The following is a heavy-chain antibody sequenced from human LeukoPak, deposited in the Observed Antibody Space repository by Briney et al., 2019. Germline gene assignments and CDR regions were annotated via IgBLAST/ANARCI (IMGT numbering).Heavy chain of an antibody. Sequence: GGSLRLSCAASGFTFDDCGMSWVRQAPGKGLEWVSGINWNGGGTGYADSVKGRFTISRDNAKNSLYLQMNSLRAEDTAFYYCARGWLRINWYFDLWGRGTLVTVSS. CDR2: INWNGGGT. CDR1: GFTFDDCG. CDR3: ARGWLRINWYFDL. V-gene: IGHV3-20*04. D-gene: IGHD5-12*01. J-gene: IGHJ2*01.